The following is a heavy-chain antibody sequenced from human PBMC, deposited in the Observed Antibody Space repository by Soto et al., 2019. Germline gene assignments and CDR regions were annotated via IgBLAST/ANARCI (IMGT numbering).Heavy chain of an antibody. V-gene: IGHV3-30*18. CDR2: ISYDGSNK. CDR1: GFTFSSYG. Sequence: GGSLRLSCAASGFTFSSYGMHWVRQAPGKGLEWVAVISYDGSNKYYADSVKGRFTISRDNSKNTLYLQMNSLRAEDTAVYYCAKDPGHYDFWSGSLSYGMDVWGQGTTVTVS. CDR3: AKDPGHYDFWSGSLSYGMDV. D-gene: IGHD3-3*01. J-gene: IGHJ6*02.